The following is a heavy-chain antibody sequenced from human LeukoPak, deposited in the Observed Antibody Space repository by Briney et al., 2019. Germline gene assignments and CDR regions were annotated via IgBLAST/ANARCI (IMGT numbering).Heavy chain of an antibody. CDR3: AKDLSYGCKD. D-gene: IGHD3-16*02. J-gene: IGHJ4*02. CDR2: LSGNGVKT. V-gene: IGHV3-23*01. CDR1: GFTFSSYA. Sequence: GGSLRLSCAASGFTFSSYAMAWVRQAPGKGLEWVSALSGNGVKTYYADSVKGRFTISRDNSKNTLYLQMNSLRVEDTAIYYCAKDLSYGCKDWGQGTLVTVSS.